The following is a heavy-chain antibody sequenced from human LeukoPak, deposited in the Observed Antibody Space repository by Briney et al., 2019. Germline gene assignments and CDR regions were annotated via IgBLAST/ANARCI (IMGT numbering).Heavy chain of an antibody. D-gene: IGHD3-3*01. Sequence: GGSLRLSCTASGFTFGGYAMSWVRQAPGKGLEWVGFIRSKAYGGTTEYAASVKGRFTISRDDSKSIAYLQMNSLKTEDTAVYYCTRTETASYYDFWSGSYYYYYMDVWGKGTTVTVSS. V-gene: IGHV3-49*04. CDR2: IRSKAYGGTT. CDR3: TRTETASYYDFWSGSYYYYYMDV. J-gene: IGHJ6*03. CDR1: GFTFGGYA.